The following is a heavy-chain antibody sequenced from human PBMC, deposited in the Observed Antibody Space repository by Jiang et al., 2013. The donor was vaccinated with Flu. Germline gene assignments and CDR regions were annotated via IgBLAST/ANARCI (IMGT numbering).Heavy chain of an antibody. D-gene: IGHD3-22*01. V-gene: IGHV1-46*03. Sequence: WVRQAPGQGLEWMGIINPSGGSTSYAQKFQGRVTMTRDTSTSTVYMELSSLRSEDTAVYYCARGSTYYDSSAFYNWFDPWGQGTLVTVSS. J-gene: IGHJ5*02. CDR2: INPSGGST. CDR3: ARGSTYYDSSAFYNWFDP.